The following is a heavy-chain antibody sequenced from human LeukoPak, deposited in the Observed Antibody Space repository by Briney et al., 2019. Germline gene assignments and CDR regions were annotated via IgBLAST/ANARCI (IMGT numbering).Heavy chain of an antibody. J-gene: IGHJ4*02. Sequence: SETLSLTCAAYGGSFSGYCWSGIGEPPGKGLDRVGEITHSGSTKYNPPLKSRRPISGEPSRNQFPLKLSPVTAADTAVYYCARGADRRCSHGYRFNYWGQGTLVTVSS. CDR2: ITHSGST. V-gene: IGHV4-34*01. CDR1: GGSFSGYC. D-gene: IGHD5-18*01. CDR3: ARGADRRCSHGYRFNY.